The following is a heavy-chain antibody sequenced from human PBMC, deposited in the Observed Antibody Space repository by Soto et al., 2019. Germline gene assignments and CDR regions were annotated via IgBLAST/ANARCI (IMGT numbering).Heavy chain of an antibody. CDR2: INAGNGNT. CDR3: ARDSIVVVPAAPGDY. Sequence: GXSVKVSCKASVYTFTSYAMHWVRQAPGQRLEWMGWINAGNGNTKYSQKFQGRVTITRDTSASTAYMELSSLRSEDTAVYYCARDSIVVVPAAPGDYWGQGTLVTVSS. J-gene: IGHJ4*02. D-gene: IGHD2-2*01. V-gene: IGHV1-3*01. CDR1: VYTFTSYA.